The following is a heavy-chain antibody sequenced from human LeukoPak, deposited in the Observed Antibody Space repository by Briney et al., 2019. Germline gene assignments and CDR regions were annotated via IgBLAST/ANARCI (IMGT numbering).Heavy chain of an antibody. J-gene: IGHJ5*02. V-gene: IGHV3-30*02. Sequence: QTGGSLRLSCAASGFTFSSYGMHWVRQAPGKGLEWVAFIRYDGSNKYYADSVKGRFTISRDNSNNTLYLQMNSLRAEDTAVYYCAKAPVHSATRPNWFDPWGQGTLVTVSS. CDR2: IRYDGSNK. D-gene: IGHD1-26*01. CDR3: AKAPVHSATRPNWFDP. CDR1: GFTFSSYG.